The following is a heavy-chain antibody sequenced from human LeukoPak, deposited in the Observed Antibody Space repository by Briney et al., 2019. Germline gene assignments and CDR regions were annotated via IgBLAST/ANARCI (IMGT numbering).Heavy chain of an antibody. J-gene: IGHJ4*02. CDR3: VSPRGFSYGYFDY. CDR2: IYYSKNT. Sequence: SETLSLTCTVSGGSIRGYYWSWIRQPPGKGLEWIGSIYYSKNTYYNPSLKSRVTISADTSKNQFSLTLGSVSATDTAVYYCVSPRGFSYGYFDYWGQGTLVTVSS. D-gene: IGHD5-18*01. CDR1: GGSIRGYY. V-gene: IGHV4-39*01.